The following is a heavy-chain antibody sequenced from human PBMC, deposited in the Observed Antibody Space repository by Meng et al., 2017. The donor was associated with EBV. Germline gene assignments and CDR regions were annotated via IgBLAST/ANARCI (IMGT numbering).Heavy chain of an antibody. CDR1: GYICTSYG. Sequence: VGTGLVVKNLGASLMVTCKASGYICTSYGISWVSQAPGQGLEWMGLISAYNGNTNYAQKLQGRVTMTTDTSTSTAYMELRSLRSDDTAVYYCARVRTFGGVIPPDYWGQGTLVTVSS. D-gene: IGHD3-16*02. V-gene: IGHV1-18*01. J-gene: IGHJ4*02. CDR2: ISAYNGNT. CDR3: ARVRTFGGVIPPDY.